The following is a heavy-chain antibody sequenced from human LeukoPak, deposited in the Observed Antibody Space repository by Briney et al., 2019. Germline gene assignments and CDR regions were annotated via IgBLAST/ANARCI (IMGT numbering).Heavy chain of an antibody. CDR3: AESQQQLGHGAFDI. D-gene: IGHD6-13*01. J-gene: IGHJ3*02. CDR2: IRYDGSNK. V-gene: IGHV3-30*02. Sequence: GGSLRLSCAASGFTFSSYGMHWVRQAPGKGLEWVAFIRYDGSNKYYADSVKGRFTISRDNSKNTLYLQMNSLRAEDTAVYYCAESQQQLGHGAFDIWGQGTMVTVSS. CDR1: GFTFSSYG.